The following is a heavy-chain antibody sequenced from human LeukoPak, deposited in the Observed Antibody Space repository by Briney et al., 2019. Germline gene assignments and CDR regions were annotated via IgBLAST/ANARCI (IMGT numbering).Heavy chain of an antibody. CDR3: ARDGIANFDY. CDR2: IYHSGST. CDR1: GGSISSNSYY. J-gene: IGHJ4*02. V-gene: IGHV4-39*07. D-gene: IGHD1-26*01. Sequence: SETLSLTCTVSGGSISSNSYYWGWIRQPPGKGLEWIGEIYHSGSTNYNPSLKSRVTISVDKSKNQFSLKLSSVTAADTAVYYCARDGIANFDYWGQGTLVTVSS.